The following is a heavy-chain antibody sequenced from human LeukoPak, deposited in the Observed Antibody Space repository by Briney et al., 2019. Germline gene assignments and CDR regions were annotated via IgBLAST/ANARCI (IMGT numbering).Heavy chain of an antibody. Sequence: GGSLRLSCEASGSTFSSYDMHWVRQAPGKGLEWVAFIRYDGSNTYYADSVKGRFTISRDNSKNTLYLQMNSLRPEDTSIFYCAKGYFLVVTNVEYYFDYWGQGTLVTVSS. V-gene: IGHV3-30*02. CDR3: AKGYFLVVTNVEYYFDY. J-gene: IGHJ4*02. CDR2: IRYDGSNT. D-gene: IGHD2-8*01. CDR1: GSTFSSYD.